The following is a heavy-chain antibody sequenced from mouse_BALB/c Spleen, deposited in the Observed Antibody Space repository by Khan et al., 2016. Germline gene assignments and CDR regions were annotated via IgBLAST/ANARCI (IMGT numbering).Heavy chain of an antibody. Sequence: QVQLQQPGAELVRPGASVKLSCKASGYTFTSYWINWMKQRPGQGLEWIGNIFPSDSYTNYNQKFKDKATLTVDKSSSTAYMQLSSPTSEDSASYYCTGGESTMIRGFVYWGQGTLVTVSA. D-gene: IGHD2-4*01. CDR3: TGGESTMIRGFVY. CDR1: GYTFTSYW. J-gene: IGHJ3*01. CDR2: IFPSDSYT. V-gene: IGHV1-69*02.